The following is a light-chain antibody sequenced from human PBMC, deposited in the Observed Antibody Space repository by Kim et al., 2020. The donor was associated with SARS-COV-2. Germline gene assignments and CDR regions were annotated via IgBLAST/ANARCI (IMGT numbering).Light chain of an antibody. CDR2: QDS. CDR1: VLAKKY. CDR3: YSAADNNRV. V-gene: IGLV3-27*01. Sequence: SVSPEQTARITCSGDVLAKKYARWFQQKPGQAPVLVIYQDSERPSGVPERFSGSSSGTTVTLTISGAQVEDEADYYCYSAADNNRVFGGGTQLTVL. J-gene: IGLJ2*01.